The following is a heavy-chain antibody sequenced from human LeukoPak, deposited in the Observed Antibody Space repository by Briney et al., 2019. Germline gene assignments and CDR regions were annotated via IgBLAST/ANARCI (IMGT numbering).Heavy chain of an antibody. Sequence: ASVKVSCKASGYTFTSYDINWVRQATGQGLEWMGWMNPNSGNTGYAQKFRGRVTMTRNTSISTAYMELSSLRSEDTAVYYCARAKSWNRYYFDYWGQGTLVTVSS. J-gene: IGHJ4*02. D-gene: IGHD1-1*01. CDR2: MNPNSGNT. CDR3: ARAKSWNRYYFDY. CDR1: GYTFTSYD. V-gene: IGHV1-8*01.